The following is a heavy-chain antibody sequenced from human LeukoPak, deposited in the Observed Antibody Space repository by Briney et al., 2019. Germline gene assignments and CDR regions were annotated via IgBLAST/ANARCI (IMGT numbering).Heavy chain of an antibody. CDR1: GYSFTSYW. D-gene: IGHD3-10*01. CDR3: ARVDWDYYGSGSFPSYFDY. Sequence: GESLQISCKGSGYSFTSYWIGWVRQLPGKGLEWMGIIYPGDSDTRYSPSFQGQVTISADKSISTAYLQWSSLKASDTAMYYCARVDWDYYGSGSFPSYFDYWGQGTLVTVSS. J-gene: IGHJ4*02. V-gene: IGHV5-51*01. CDR2: IYPGDSDT.